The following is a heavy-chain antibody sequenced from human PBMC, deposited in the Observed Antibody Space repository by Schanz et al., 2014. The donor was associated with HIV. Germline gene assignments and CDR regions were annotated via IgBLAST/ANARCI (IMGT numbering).Heavy chain of an antibody. J-gene: IGHJ6*02. V-gene: IGHV1-69*01. Sequence: QVQLVQSGAEVKKPGSSVKVSCKASGGTFSIYAISWVRQAPGQGLGWMGGIIPIFGTANYAQKFQGRVTIIADESTSTAYMELSSLRSADTAVYFCARAAFSSEYYYGMDVWGQGTTVTVSS. CDR1: GGTFSIYA. D-gene: IGHD3-3*02. CDR3: ARAAFSSEYYYGMDV. CDR2: IIPIFGTA.